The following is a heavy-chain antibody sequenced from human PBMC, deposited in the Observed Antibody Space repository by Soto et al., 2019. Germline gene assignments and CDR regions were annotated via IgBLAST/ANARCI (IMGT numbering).Heavy chain of an antibody. CDR2: INPNSGGT. Sequence: APVQVPCKASGYTFTGYYMHWVRQAPGQGLEWMGWINPNSGGTNYAQKFQGRVTMTRDTSISTAYMELSRLRSDDTAVYYCARDFRSFYYDSRGYYGDVFDIWGKGTMVTVSS. CDR1: GYTFTGYY. V-gene: IGHV1-2*02. CDR3: ARDFRSFYYDSRGYYGDVFDI. J-gene: IGHJ3*02. D-gene: IGHD3-22*01.